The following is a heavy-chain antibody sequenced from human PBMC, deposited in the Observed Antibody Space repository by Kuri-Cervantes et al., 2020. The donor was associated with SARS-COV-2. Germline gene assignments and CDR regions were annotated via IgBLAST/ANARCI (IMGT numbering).Heavy chain of an antibody. V-gene: IGHV2-5*05. D-gene: IGHD3-9*01. CDR3: ARDYYDILTGYQTLFDY. Sequence: SGPTLVKPTQTLTLTCTSSGFSLSTSGVGVGWIRQPPGKALEWLALIYWDDDKRYGPSLKSRLTITKDTSKNQVVLTMTNMDPVDTATYYCARDYYDILTGYQTLFDYWGQGTLVTVSS. CDR1: GFSLSTSGVG. J-gene: IGHJ4*02. CDR2: IYWDDDK.